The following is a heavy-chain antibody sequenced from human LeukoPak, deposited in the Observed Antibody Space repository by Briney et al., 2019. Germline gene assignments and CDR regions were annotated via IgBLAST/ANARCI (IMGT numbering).Heavy chain of an antibody. Sequence: PSETLSLTCAVYGGSFSGYYWRWIRQPPGKGLEWMGEINHSGSTNYNPSLKSRVTISVDTSKNQFSLKLSSVTAADTAVYYCARNRYSGYDPRRYLFDYWGQGTLVTVSS. V-gene: IGHV4-34*01. D-gene: IGHD5-12*01. CDR1: GGSFSGYY. CDR3: ARNRYSGYDPRRYLFDY. CDR2: INHSGST. J-gene: IGHJ4*02.